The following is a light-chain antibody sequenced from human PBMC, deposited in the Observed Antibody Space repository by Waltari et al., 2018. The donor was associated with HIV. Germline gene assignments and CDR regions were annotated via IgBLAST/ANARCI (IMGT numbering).Light chain of an antibody. Sequence: QSALTQPASVSGSPGQSITLSCTGTSSDVGSYNLFSWYQQHPGKAPKLMIYEFSKRPSGVSNRFSGSKSGNTASLTISGLQAEDEADYYCCSYAGSSNRVFGGGTKVTVL. CDR3: CSYAGSSNRV. V-gene: IGLV2-23*02. CDR2: EFS. CDR1: SSDVGSYNL. J-gene: IGLJ3*02.